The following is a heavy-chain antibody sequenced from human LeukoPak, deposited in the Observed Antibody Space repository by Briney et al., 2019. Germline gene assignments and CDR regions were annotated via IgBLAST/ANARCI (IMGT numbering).Heavy chain of an antibody. CDR1: GFTFSSYA. D-gene: IGHD5-18*01. V-gene: IGHV3-23*01. Sequence: GGSLRLSCAASGFTFSSYAMSWVRQAPGKGLEWVSAISGSGGSTYYADSVKGRFTISRDNSTNTLYLQMNSLRAEDMAVHYCARAGYTAMVLGIYYFDYWGQGTLVTVSS. CDR3: ARAGYTAMVLGIYYFDY. CDR2: ISGSGGST. J-gene: IGHJ4*02.